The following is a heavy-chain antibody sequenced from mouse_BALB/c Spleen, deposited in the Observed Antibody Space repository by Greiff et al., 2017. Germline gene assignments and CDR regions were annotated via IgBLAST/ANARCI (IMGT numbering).Heavy chain of an antibody. D-gene: IGHD2-1*01. CDR2: IWGGGST. V-gene: IGHV2-6-4*01. J-gene: IGHJ4*01. CDR1: GFSLSRYS. Sequence: VKLMESGPGLVAPSQSLSITCTVSGFSLSRYSVHWVRQPPGKGLEWLGMIWGGGSTDYNSALKSRLSISKDNSKSQVFLKMNSLQTDDTAMYYCASHYGNYEDYAMDYWGQGTSVTVSS. CDR3: ASHYGNYEDYAMDY.